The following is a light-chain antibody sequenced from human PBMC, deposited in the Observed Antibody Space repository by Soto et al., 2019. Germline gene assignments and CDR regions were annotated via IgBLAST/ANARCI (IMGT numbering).Light chain of an antibody. CDR1: SGHSSYA. CDR2: VNSDGSH. CDR3: QTWGTGSKYV. Sequence: QAVVTQSPSASASLGASVKLTCTLSSGHSSYATAWHQQQPEKGPRYLMKVNSDGSHTKGDGIPDRFSGSSSGAERYLIISRLQYEDVADYYCQTWGTGSKYVFGTGTKLTVL. V-gene: IGLV4-69*01. J-gene: IGLJ1*01.